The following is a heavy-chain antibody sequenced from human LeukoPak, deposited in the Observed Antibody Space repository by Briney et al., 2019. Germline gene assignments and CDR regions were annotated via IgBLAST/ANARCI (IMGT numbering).Heavy chain of an antibody. CDR1: GFAFSTYA. CDR2: ISRNGAHP. J-gene: IGHJ4*02. CDR3: TTPGDSGWYNH. D-gene: IGHD6-19*01. V-gene: IGHV3-23*01. Sequence: GGSLRLSCAASGFAFSTYAMHWVRQAPGKGLEWVSVISRNGAHPYYIDSVRGRFTVSRDNSKNIMYLQMNSLRAEDAALYYCTTPGDSGWYNHRGQGTLVTVSS.